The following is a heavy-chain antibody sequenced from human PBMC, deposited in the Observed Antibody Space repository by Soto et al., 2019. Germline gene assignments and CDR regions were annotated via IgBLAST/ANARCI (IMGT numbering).Heavy chain of an antibody. D-gene: IGHD2-2*01. J-gene: IGHJ6*02. V-gene: IGHV3-30-3*01. CDR3: ARDLFTPPRGSTSPYGMDV. CDR2: ISYDGSNK. CDR1: GFTFSSYA. Sequence: GGSLRLSCAAPGFTFSSYAMHWVRQAPGKGLEWVAVISYDGSNKYYADSVKGRFTISRDNSKNTLYLQMNSLRAEDTAVYYCARDLFTPPRGSTSPYGMDVWGQGTTVTVSS.